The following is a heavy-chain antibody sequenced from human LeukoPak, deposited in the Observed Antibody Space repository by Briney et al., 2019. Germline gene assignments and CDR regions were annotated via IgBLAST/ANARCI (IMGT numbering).Heavy chain of an antibody. V-gene: IGHV3-33*01. J-gene: IGHJ6*02. Sequence: GGSLRLSCAASGFTFSSYGMHWVRQAPGKGLEWVAVIWYDGSNKYYADSVKGRFTISRDNSKNTPYLQMNSLRAEDTAVYYCARDRSSSWYSLHYYYGMDVWGQGTTVTVSS. CDR1: GFTFSSYG. CDR2: IWYDGSNK. D-gene: IGHD6-13*01. CDR3: ARDRSSSWYSLHYYYGMDV.